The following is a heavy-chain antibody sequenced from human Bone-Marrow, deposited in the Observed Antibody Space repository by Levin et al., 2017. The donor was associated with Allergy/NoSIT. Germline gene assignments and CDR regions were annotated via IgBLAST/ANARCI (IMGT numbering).Heavy chain of an antibody. CDR1: GFAFSNFS. CDR3: ARGQQWLIRGWYFDL. Sequence: GGSLRLSCSASGFAFSNFSMNWVRQAPGKGLEWVSSISSSSFYTYYTDSVQGRFTISRDNAKNSLYLQINSLRGDDTALYYCARGQQWLIRGWYFDLWGRGTLVAVYS. D-gene: IGHD6-19*01. CDR2: ISSSSFYT. V-gene: IGHV3-21*06. J-gene: IGHJ2*01.